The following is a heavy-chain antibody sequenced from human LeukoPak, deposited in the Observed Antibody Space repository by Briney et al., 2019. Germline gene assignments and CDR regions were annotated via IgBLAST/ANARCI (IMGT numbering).Heavy chain of an antibody. CDR2: IFYHGNNQ. CDR3: ARDNYENSFDS. V-gene: IGHV3-30*01. J-gene: IGHJ5*01. D-gene: IGHD3-16*01. Sequence: GGSLRLSFAASGFTFSGYALDYVRQAPGKGLEWGAVIFYHGNNQYYADSVKGRFTISRDNSKDTVYLPMNSLRHEDTATYYWARDNYENSFDSWGQGTLVTVSS. CDR1: GFTFSGYA.